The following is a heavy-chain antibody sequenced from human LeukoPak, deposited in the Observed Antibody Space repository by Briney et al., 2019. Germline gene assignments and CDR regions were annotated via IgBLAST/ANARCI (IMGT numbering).Heavy chain of an antibody. J-gene: IGHJ3*02. CDR1: GGSMSDYY. Sequence: SETLSLTCTVAGGSMSDYYWSWIRQPPGKGLEWIGYIYYTGTTNYNPSLKGRVIISIDTSKNQFSLKLSSVTAADTALYYCARDYTMTHASDIWGQGTLVTVSS. V-gene: IGHV4-59*01. CDR2: IYYTGTT. CDR3: ARDYTMTHASDI. D-gene: IGHD3-22*01.